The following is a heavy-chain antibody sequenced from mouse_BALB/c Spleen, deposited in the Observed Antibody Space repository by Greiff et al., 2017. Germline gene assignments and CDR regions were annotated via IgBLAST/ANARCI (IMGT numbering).Heavy chain of an antibody. CDR1: GYTFTDYA. Sequence: QVQLQQSGAELVRPGVSVKISCKGSGYTFTDYAMHWVKQSHAKSLEWIGVISTYYGDASYNQKFKGKATMTVDKSSSTAYMELARLTSEDSAIYYCARGIRVYFDYWGQGTTLTVSS. CDR2: ISTYYGDA. D-gene: IGHD2-4*01. V-gene: IGHV1S137*01. CDR3: ARGIRVYFDY. J-gene: IGHJ2*01.